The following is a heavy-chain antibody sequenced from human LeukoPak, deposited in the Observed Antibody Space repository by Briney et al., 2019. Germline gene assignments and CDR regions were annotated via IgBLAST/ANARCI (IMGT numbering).Heavy chain of an antibody. Sequence: SVKVSCKASGGTFSSYAISWVRQAPGQGLEWMGGIIPIFGTANYAQKLQGRVTITADESTSTAYMELSSLRSEDTAVYYCASPSPGSYYYDSSGYYYWVHWGQGTLVTVSS. CDR1: GGTFSSYA. CDR2: IIPIFGTA. V-gene: IGHV1-69*13. J-gene: IGHJ4*02. CDR3: ASPSPGSYYYDSSGYYYWVH. D-gene: IGHD3-22*01.